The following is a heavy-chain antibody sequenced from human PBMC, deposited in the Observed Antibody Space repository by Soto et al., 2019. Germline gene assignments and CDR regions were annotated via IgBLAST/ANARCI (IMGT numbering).Heavy chain of an antibody. CDR3: ARVFYSSSWYHFDY. CDR2: IYHSGST. Sequence: QVQLQESGPGLVKPSGTLSLTCAVSSGSISSSNWWSWVRQPPGKGLGWIGEIYHSGSTNYNPSLKSRVTISVDKSKNQFSLKLSSVTAADTAVYYCARVFYSSSWYHFDYWGQGTLVTVSS. V-gene: IGHV4-4*02. CDR1: SGSISSSNW. J-gene: IGHJ4*02. D-gene: IGHD6-13*01.